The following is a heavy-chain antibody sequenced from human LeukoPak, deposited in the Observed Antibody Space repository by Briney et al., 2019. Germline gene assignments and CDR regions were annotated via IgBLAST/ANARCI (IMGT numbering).Heavy chain of an antibody. V-gene: IGHV3-11*01. CDR1: GFTFSDYY. J-gene: IGHJ4*02. Sequence: GGSLRLSCAASGFTFSDYYMSWIRQAPGKGLEWVSYISSSGSTIYYADSVKGRFTISRDNAKNSLYLQMNSLRAEDTAVYYCARSKGYTYYDFWSGWLFDYWGQGTLVTVSS. CDR3: ARSKGYTYYDFWSGWLFDY. D-gene: IGHD3-3*01. CDR2: ISSSGSTI.